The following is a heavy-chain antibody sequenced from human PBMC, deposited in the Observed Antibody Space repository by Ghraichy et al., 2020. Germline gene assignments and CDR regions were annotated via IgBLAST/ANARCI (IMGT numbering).Heavy chain of an antibody. CDR2: IYTSGST. V-gene: IGHV4-4*07. Sequence: SQTLSLTCTVSGGSINTHYWNWIRQSAGKGLEWIGRIYTSGSTNYNPSLTSRVTMTVDTSKNQFSLKLNSVTAADTAVYYCARDPSDYYESSGFNYYFDKWGQGILVTVSS. D-gene: IGHD3-22*01. CDR1: GGSINTHY. CDR3: ARDPSDYYESSGFNYYFDK. J-gene: IGHJ4*02.